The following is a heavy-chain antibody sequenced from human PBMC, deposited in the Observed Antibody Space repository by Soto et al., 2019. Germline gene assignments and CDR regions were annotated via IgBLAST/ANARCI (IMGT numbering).Heavy chain of an antibody. V-gene: IGHV3-30-3*01. Sequence: QVQLVESGGGVVQPGRSLRLSCAASGFTFSSYAMHWVRQAPGKGLEWVAVISYDGSNKYYADSVKGRFTISRDNSKNTLYLQMNSLRAEDTAVYYCARENRRLLGEARHYFDYWGQGTLVTVSS. CDR3: ARENRRLLGEARHYFDY. J-gene: IGHJ4*02. D-gene: IGHD3-10*02. CDR2: ISYDGSNK. CDR1: GFTFSSYA.